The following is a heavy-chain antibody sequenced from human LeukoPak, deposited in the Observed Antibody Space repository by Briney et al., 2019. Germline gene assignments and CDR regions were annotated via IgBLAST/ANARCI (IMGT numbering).Heavy chain of an antibody. Sequence: PAETLTLTCAVSGVSISNSSNFWGRKRQAPGQELEWIGSIYFSGSHYSSPSLKSPVTISVDTSKNQFSLKLSSVTAADTAVYYCARRWYSSGYLDYWGQGTLVTVSS. J-gene: IGHJ4*02. CDR3: ARRWYSSGYLDY. CDR1: GVSISNSSNF. D-gene: IGHD3-22*01. V-gene: IGHV4-39*01. CDR2: IYFSGSH.